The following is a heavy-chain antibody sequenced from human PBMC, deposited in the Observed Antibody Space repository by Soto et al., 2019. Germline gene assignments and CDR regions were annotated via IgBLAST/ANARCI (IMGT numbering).Heavy chain of an antibody. CDR2: IYYSGST. D-gene: IGHD5-18*01. CDR1: GFTISSYY. CDR3: AKRFWSGGTSMGPFDY. V-gene: IGHV4-59*01. J-gene: IGHJ4*02. Sequence: SETLSLTRTVSGFTISSYYWSWIRQPPGKGLEWIGYIYYSGSTNYNPSLKSRVTISVDTSKNQFSLKLGSVTAADTALYYCAKRFWSGGTSMGPFDYWGQGALVTVSS.